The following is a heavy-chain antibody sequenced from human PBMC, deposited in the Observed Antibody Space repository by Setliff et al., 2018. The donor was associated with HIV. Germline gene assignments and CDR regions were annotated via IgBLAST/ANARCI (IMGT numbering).Heavy chain of an antibody. J-gene: IGHJ4*02. CDR1: GFTFSIYE. D-gene: IGHD1-26*01. CDR3: ARDDPAGGIDY. CDR2: MTASGSTI. V-gene: IGHV3-48*03. Sequence: RLSCAASGFTFSIYEMNWVRQAPGKGLERVSYMTASGSTIYYADSVKGRFTVSRDNAKNSLYLQMNSLRAEDTAIYYCARDDPAGGIDYWGQGTLVTVSS.